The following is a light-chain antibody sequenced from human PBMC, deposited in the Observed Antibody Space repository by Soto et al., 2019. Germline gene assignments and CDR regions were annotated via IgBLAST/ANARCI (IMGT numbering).Light chain of an antibody. Sequence: EIVMTQSPATLSVSPGERATLSCRASQSVSSNLAWYQQKPGQAPRLIIYGASTRATGIPARFSGSRSGTEFTLTISSLQSEDVAVYYCQQYNNWPWTLGQGTKVDI. CDR1: QSVSSN. J-gene: IGKJ1*01. CDR2: GAS. CDR3: QQYNNWPWT. V-gene: IGKV3-15*01.